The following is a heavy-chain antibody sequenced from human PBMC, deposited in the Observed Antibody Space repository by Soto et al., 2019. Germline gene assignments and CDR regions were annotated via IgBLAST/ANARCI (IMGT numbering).Heavy chain of an antibody. CDR3: ARHPQVPYYQKGLDC. Sequence: SETLSLTCTVSGGSLSPYYWSWIRQPPGKGLEWIAYIYYSGTTEYNPSLKSRVTISVDTSKNQVSLHLKSVTAADTAVYYCARHPQVPYYQKGLDCWGQGTLVTVSS. CDR2: IYYSGTT. D-gene: IGHD3-10*01. J-gene: IGHJ4*02. CDR1: GGSLSPYY. V-gene: IGHV4-59*08.